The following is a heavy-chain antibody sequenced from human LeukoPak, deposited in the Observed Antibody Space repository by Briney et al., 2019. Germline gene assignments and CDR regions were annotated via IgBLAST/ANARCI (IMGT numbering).Heavy chain of an antibody. CDR1: GFTLSTYG. CDR3: AKDLSSSWFEGLDN. CDR2: IWNDGSNK. D-gene: IGHD6-13*01. Sequence: PRRSLRLSCAASGFTLSTYGMYWGRQAPGKGLEWVAVIWNDGSNKHYADSVKGRFTISRDNSKNTLDLQMNSLRAEDTAVYYCAKDLSSSWFEGLDNWGQGTLVTVSS. J-gene: IGHJ4*02. V-gene: IGHV3-33*06.